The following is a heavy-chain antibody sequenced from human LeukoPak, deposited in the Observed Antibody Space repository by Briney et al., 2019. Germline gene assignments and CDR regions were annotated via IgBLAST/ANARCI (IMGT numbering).Heavy chain of an antibody. D-gene: IGHD3-3*01. CDR3: ARIRRPHWYLDL. Sequence: PSETLSLTCTVSGDSISSADYYWTWIRQPPGKGLELAGFIYYSGSTKYNPSLKSRVTISAATSKTQFSLRLSYATAADTAVYYCARIRRPHWYLDLWGRGTLVTVSS. CDR1: GDSISSADYY. J-gene: IGHJ2*01. V-gene: IGHV4-30-4*08. CDR2: IYYSGST.